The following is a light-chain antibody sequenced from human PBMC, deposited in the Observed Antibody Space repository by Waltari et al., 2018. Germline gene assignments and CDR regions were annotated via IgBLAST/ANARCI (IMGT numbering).Light chain of an antibody. CDR3: ATWDTTLSAWV. J-gene: IGLJ3*02. V-gene: IGLV1-51*01. CDR2: ADN. CDR1: SSNIGNDY. Sequence: QAVLTQPPSVSAAPGPKVTIPCPGSSSNIGNDYVLCYQQLPGPAPELLILADNKRPSYSPDRFSASKSDTSATLAITGLQTADEADYYCATWDTTLSAWVFGGGTRVTVL.